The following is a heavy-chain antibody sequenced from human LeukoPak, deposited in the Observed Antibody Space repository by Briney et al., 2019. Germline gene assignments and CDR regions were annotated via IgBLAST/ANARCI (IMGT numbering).Heavy chain of an antibody. J-gene: IGHJ4*02. Sequence: GGSLRLSCAASGFTFSSYAMSWVRQAPGKGLEWVSGIRGSDYTTYYADSVKGRFTISRDNSKNTLYLQVNSLRAEDTAVYYCAKEKHYGDPATFDYWGQGTLVTVSS. V-gene: IGHV3-23*01. CDR1: GFTFSSYA. CDR2: IRGSDYTT. D-gene: IGHD4-17*01. CDR3: AKEKHYGDPATFDY.